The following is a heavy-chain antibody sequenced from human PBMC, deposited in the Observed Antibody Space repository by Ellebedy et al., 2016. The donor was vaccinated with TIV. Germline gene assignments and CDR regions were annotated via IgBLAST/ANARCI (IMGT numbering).Heavy chain of an antibody. Sequence: GESLKISXAASGFTFSRYDMHWVHQSTRKGLEWVASIDNAGDTYYPGPVKGRFTISRENAKNSLYLQMNSLRVEDTAVYYCTRFEIISGGGYGMDVWGQGTTVTVSS. CDR1: GFTFSRYD. J-gene: IGHJ6*02. D-gene: IGHD3-16*01. CDR3: TRFEIISGGGYGMDV. CDR2: IDNAGDT. V-gene: IGHV3-13*01.